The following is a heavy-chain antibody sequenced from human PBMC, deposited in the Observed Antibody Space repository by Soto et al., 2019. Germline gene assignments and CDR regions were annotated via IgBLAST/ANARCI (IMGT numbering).Heavy chain of an antibody. CDR3: ARSGRVVAAFSYYYYYGMDV. J-gene: IGHJ6*02. CDR2: IYYSGST. Sequence: SETLSLTCTVSGGSISSGGYYWSWIRQHPGKGLEWIGYIYYSGSTYYNPSLKSRVTISVDTSENQFSLKLSSVTAADTAVYYCARSGRVVAAFSYYYYYGMDVWGQGTTVTVSS. CDR1: GGSISSGGYY. V-gene: IGHV4-31*03. D-gene: IGHD2-15*01.